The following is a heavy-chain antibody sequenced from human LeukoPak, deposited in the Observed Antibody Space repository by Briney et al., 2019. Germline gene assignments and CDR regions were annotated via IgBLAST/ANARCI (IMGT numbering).Heavy chain of an antibody. D-gene: IGHD6-13*01. V-gene: IGHV1-2*02. CDR3: PRVPVDAADPIPDFDY. Sequence: GASVKVACKASGYTFTGYYMHWVRQAPGQGLEWMGWINPNCGGTNNAQKVHGRVTMTNDRPIRTAYLELSGPSPDATAGSYCPRVPVDAADPIPDFDYSGQGTLVTVSS. CDR2: INPNCGGT. J-gene: IGHJ4*02. CDR1: GYTFTGYY.